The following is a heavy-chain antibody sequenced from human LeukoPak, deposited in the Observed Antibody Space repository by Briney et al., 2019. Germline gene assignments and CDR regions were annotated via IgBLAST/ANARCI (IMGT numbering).Heavy chain of an antibody. D-gene: IGHD4-17*01. J-gene: IGHJ4*02. Sequence: ASEKVSCKASGYTFTSYGISWVRQAPGQGLEWMGWITTYNGNTNYAQKLQGRVTMTTDTSTSTAYMELRSLRFDDTAVYYCARGATVTIDYWGQGTLVTVSS. V-gene: IGHV1-18*01. CDR3: ARGATVTIDY. CDR1: GYTFTSYG. CDR2: ITTYNGNT.